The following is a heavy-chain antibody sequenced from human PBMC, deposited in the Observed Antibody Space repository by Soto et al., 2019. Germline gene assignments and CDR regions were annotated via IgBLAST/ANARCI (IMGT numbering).Heavy chain of an antibody. CDR2: ISYDGSNK. J-gene: IGHJ6*02. CDR1: GFTFSSYG. Sequence: GSLRLSCAASGFTFSSYGMHWVRQAPGKGLEWVAVISYDGSNKYYADSVKGRFTISRDNSKNTLYLQMNSLRAEDTAVYYCAKDHEDYYDFWSGYRPDYYYGMDVWGQGTTVTVSS. V-gene: IGHV3-30*18. CDR3: AKDHEDYYDFWSGYRPDYYYGMDV. D-gene: IGHD3-3*01.